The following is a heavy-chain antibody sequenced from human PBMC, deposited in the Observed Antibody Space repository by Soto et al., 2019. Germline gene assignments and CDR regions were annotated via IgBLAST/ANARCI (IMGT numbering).Heavy chain of an antibody. J-gene: IGHJ3*01. CDR3: AGETGGQLWHHAFDF. Sequence: QVQLVQSGAEVKKPGSSVKVSCKASGGTFSSYAISWVRQAPGQGLEWMGGIIPIFGTANYAQKFQGRVTITADESTSTGNMELSSLRSEDTAVYYCAGETGGQLWHHAFDFWGQGTMVTVSS. V-gene: IGHV1-69*12. CDR2: IIPIFGTA. CDR1: GGTFSSYA. D-gene: IGHD5-18*01.